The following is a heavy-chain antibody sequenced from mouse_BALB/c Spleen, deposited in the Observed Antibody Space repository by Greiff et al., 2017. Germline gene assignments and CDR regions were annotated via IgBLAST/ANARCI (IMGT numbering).Heavy chain of an antibody. J-gene: IGHJ2*01. CDR2: ISSGGSYT. Sequence: EVQGVESGGDLVKPGGSLKLSCAASGFTFSSYGMSWVRQTPDKRLEWVATISSGGSYTYYPDSVKGRFTISRDNAKNTLYLQMSSLKSEDTAMYYCALYYGNYGFDYWGQGTTLTVSS. CDR1: GFTFSSYG. D-gene: IGHD2-1*01. CDR3: ALYYGNYGFDY. V-gene: IGHV5-6*01.